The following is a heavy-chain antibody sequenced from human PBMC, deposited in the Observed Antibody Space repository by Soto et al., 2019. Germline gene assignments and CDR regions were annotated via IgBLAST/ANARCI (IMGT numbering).Heavy chain of an antibody. Sequence: GESLKISCKGSGYSFTSYWIGWVRQMPGKGLEWMGIIYPGDSDTRYSPSFQGQVTISADKSISTAYLQWSSLKASDTAMYYCARQEARLGNYYYYYGMDVWGQGTTVTVSS. CDR1: GYSFTSYW. J-gene: IGHJ6*02. CDR3: ARQEARLGNYYYYYGMDV. V-gene: IGHV5-51*01. D-gene: IGHD1-26*01. CDR2: IYPGDSDT.